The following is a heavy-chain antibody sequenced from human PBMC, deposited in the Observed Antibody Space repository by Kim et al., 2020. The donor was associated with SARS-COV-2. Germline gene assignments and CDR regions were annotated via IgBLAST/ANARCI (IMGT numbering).Heavy chain of an antibody. J-gene: IGHJ5*02. CDR3: AKDSYYYGSGSLIRFNWFDP. V-gene: IGHV3-33*06. CDR1: GFTFSSYG. Sequence: GGSLRLSCAASGFTFSSYGMHWVRQAPGKGLKWVAVIWYDGSNKYYADSVKGRFTISRDNSKNTLYLQMNSLRAEDTAVYYCAKDSYYYGSGSLIRFNWFDPWGQGTLVTVSS. CDR2: IWYDGSNK. D-gene: IGHD3-10*01.